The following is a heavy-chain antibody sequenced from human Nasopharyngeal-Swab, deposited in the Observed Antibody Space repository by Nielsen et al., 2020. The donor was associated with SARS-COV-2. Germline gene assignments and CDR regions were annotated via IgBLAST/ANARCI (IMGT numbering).Heavy chain of an antibody. D-gene: IGHD6-13*01. CDR2: ITGNGANT. CDR3: AKKRPGYYGMDV. CDR1: GFTFRNYV. Sequence: GESLKISCAAFGFTFRNYVLSWVRLAPGKRLEWVSTITGNGANTYYADSAKGRFTISRDNSQDTVHLQMNSLRVEDTAIYYCAKKRPGYYGMDVWGQGTTVTVSS. J-gene: IGHJ6*02. V-gene: IGHV3-23*01.